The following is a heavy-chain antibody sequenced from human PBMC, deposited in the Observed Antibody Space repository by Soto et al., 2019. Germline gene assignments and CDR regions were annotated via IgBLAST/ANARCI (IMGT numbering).Heavy chain of an antibody. V-gene: IGHV6-1*01. J-gene: IGHJ4*02. D-gene: IGHD2-8*01. Sequence: SQTLSRSGALSGGSVSTNVAACTSIRPCPSRGLEWLGRTFYRSNWNYNYAVSVTGRMTINPDTSRNQFSLQLHSVTPEDTAVYYFVMVCHLGRCTHSWGQWTLVTVSS. CDR1: GGSVSTNVAA. CDR3: VMVCHLGRCTHS. CDR2: TFYRSNWNY.